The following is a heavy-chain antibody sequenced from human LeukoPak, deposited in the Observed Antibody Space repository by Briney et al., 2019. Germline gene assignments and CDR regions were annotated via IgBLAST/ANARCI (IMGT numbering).Heavy chain of an antibody. CDR2: ISSSSSYI. Sequence: GGSLRLSCAASGFTFSSYSMNWVRQAPGKGLEWVSSISSSSSYIYSADSVKGRFTISRDNAKNSLYLQMNSLRAEDTAAYYCARSIYYDSSGYYYVDYWGPGILVTVSS. V-gene: IGHV3-21*01. CDR3: ARSIYYDSSGYYYVDY. CDR1: GFTFSSYS. J-gene: IGHJ4*02. D-gene: IGHD3-22*01.